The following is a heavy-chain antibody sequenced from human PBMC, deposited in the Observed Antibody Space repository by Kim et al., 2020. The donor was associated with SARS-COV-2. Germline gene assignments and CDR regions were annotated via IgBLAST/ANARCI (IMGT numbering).Heavy chain of an antibody. Sequence: SGPTLVNPTQTLTLTCTFSGFSLSTSGMCVSWIRQPPGKALEWLARIDWDDDKYYSTSLKTRLTISKDTSKNQVVLTMTNMDPVDTATYYCARTPIAAAGTWWFDPWGQGTLVTVSS. CDR1: GFSLSTSGMC. V-gene: IGHV2-70*11. J-gene: IGHJ5*02. CDR2: IDWDDDK. D-gene: IGHD6-13*01. CDR3: ARTPIAAAGTWWFDP.